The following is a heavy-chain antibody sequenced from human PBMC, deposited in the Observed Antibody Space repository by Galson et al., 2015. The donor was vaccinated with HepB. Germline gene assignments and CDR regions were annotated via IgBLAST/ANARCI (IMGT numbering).Heavy chain of an antibody. D-gene: IGHD2-8*01. CDR3: TRRGGFCNNVLCAVTRDAFDL. J-gene: IGHJ3*01. V-gene: IGHV5-51*01. CDR2: IDPGDSTA. Sequence: QSGAEVKKPGESLRISCQASGYSFANYWIAWVRQMPGRGLECMGIIDPGDSTATYSPSFRGQVSMSVDKSTTSVYLQWASLKASDSATYYCTRRGGFCNNVLCAVTRDAFDLWGQGTMVIVSS. CDR1: GYSFANYW.